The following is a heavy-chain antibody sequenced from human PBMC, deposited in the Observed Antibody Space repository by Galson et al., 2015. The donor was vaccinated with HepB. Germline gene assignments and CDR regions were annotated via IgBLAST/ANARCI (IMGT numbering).Heavy chain of an antibody. CDR1: AYTFTTYG. V-gene: IGHV1-18*01. Sequence: SVKVSCKAFAYTFTTYGISWVRQAPGQGLEWMGWISAYNGNTNYAQKFQGRVTMTTKTYTNTAYMELRSLRIDDTAVYYCARSADGYCSSTSCSRSYDYYYGMDVWGQGTTVTVSS. D-gene: IGHD2-2*01. CDR2: ISAYNGNT. CDR3: ARSADGYCSSTSCSRSYDYYYGMDV. J-gene: IGHJ6*02.